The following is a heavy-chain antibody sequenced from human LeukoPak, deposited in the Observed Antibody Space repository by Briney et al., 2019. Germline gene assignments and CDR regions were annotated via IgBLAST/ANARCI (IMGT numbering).Heavy chain of an antibody. CDR3: ANDIVATDDAFDI. Sequence: SETLSLTCAVYGGSFSGYYWSWIRQPPGKGLEWIGEINHSGSTYYNPSLKSRVTISVDTSKNQSSLKLSSVTAADTAVYYCANDIVATDDAFDIWGQGTMVTVSS. V-gene: IGHV4-34*01. D-gene: IGHD5-12*01. CDR1: GGSFSGYY. J-gene: IGHJ3*02. CDR2: INHSGST.